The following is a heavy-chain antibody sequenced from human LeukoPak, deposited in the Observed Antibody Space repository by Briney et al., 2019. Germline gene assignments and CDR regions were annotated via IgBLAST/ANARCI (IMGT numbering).Heavy chain of an antibody. Sequence: ASVKVSCKASGYTFTSFYMHWVRLAPGQGLEWMGIINPSGGRTSYAQKFQDRVTVTRDTSISTAYMELSRLRSDDTAVYYCARAPKVYCSGGSCYSIWFDPWGQGTLVTVSS. D-gene: IGHD2-15*01. CDR1: GYTFTSFY. J-gene: IGHJ5*02. CDR3: ARAPKVYCSGGSCYSIWFDP. CDR2: INPSGGRT. V-gene: IGHV1-46*01.